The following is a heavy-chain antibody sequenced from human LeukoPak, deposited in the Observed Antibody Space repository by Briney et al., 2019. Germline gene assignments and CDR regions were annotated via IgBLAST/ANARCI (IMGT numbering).Heavy chain of an antibody. CDR1: GYTFTGYY. Sequence: ASVKVSCKASGYTFTGYYMHWVRQAPGQGIEWMGWINPNSGGTNYAQKFQGRVTMTRDTSISTAYMELSRLRSDDTAVYYCARVKGSYEAVTGWGQGTLVTVSS. CDR2: INPNSGGT. D-gene: IGHD5-18*01. J-gene: IGHJ4*02. V-gene: IGHV1-2*02. CDR3: ARVKGSYEAVTG.